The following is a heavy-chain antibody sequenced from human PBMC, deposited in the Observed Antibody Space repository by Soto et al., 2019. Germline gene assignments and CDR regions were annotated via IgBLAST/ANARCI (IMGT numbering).Heavy chain of an antibody. D-gene: IGHD6-13*01. Sequence: PGGSLRLSCAASGFTFSSYGMHWVRQAPGKGLEWVAVIWYDGSNKYYADSVKGRFTISRDNSKNTLYLQMNSLRAEDTAVYYCARGGLYQQLVRDYYYGMDVWGQGTTVTVSS. V-gene: IGHV3-33*01. CDR1: GFTFSSYG. CDR2: IWYDGSNK. J-gene: IGHJ6*02. CDR3: ARGGLYQQLVRDYYYGMDV.